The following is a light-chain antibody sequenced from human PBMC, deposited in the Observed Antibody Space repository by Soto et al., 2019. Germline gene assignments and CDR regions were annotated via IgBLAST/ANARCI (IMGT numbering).Light chain of an antibody. V-gene: IGLV1-40*01. CDR1: SSNIGAGYD. Sequence: QSVLTQSPSVSGAPGQRVTIPCTGSSSNIGAGYDVHWYQQLPGTAPKLLIYGNSNRPSGVPDRFSGSTSGTSASRAITGLQAEDEADYYCQSYDSSLNVVIFGGGTKLTVL. CDR3: QSYDSSLNVVI. CDR2: GNS. J-gene: IGLJ2*01.